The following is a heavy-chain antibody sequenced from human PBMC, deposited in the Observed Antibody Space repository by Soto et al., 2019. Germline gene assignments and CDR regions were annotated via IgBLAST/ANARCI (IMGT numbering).Heavy chain of an antibody. D-gene: IGHD2-15*01. J-gene: IGHJ6*02. CDR1: GFPFRIYA. Sequence: QVQLVESGGGVVQPGRPRRLSGAASGFPFRIYAMHWSRQAPGKGRECVAVISYDGSNKFYRDSVKGRFTISRDNSKNTLYLQINSLRYEDTAVYYCARGDREDIAVVIGARPGEYGVDVWGQGTTVTVSS. CDR3: ARGDREDIAVVIGARPGEYGVDV. V-gene: IGHV3-30-3*01. CDR2: ISYDGSNK.